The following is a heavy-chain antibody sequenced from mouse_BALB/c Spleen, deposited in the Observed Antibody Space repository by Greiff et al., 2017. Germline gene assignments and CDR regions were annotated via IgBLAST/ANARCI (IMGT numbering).Heavy chain of an antibody. J-gene: IGHJ4*01. V-gene: IGHV2-6-7*01. CDR3: ARSYGNYRGYAMDY. Sequence: VQLVESGPGLVAPSQSLSITCTVSGFSLTGYGVNWVRQPPGKGLEWLGMIWGDGSTDYNSALKSRLSISKDNSKSQVFLKMNSLQTDDTARYYCARSYGNYRGYAMDYWGQGTSVTVSS. D-gene: IGHD2-1*01. CDR2: IWGDGST. CDR1: GFSLTGYG.